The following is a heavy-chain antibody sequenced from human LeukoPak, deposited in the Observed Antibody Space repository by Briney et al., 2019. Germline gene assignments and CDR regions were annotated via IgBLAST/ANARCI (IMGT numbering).Heavy chain of an antibody. CDR2: ISSSSSYI. Sequence: GGSLRLSCAASGFTFSSYWMSWVRQAPGKGLEWVSSISSSSSYIYYADSVKGRFTISRDNAKNSLYLQMNSLRAEDTAVYYCARATDGYNAEGDYWGQGTLVTVSS. CDR1: GFTFSSYW. CDR3: ARATDGYNAEGDY. D-gene: IGHD5-24*01. V-gene: IGHV3-21*01. J-gene: IGHJ4*02.